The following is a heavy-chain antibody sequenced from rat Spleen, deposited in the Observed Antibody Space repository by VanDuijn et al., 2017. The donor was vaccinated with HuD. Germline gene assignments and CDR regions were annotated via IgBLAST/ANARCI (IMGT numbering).Heavy chain of an antibody. Sequence: EVRLQESGPGLVKPSQSLSLTCSVTFYSITRSYRWNWIRKFPGNTMEWMGYISYSGVTSYNPSLKGRVSITRYTSKNQFFLQLNSVTSEDTATYYCATFGLGYYFDYWGQGVMVTVSS. CDR2: ISYSGVT. CDR1: FYSITRSY. V-gene: IGHV3-1*01. CDR3: ATFGLGYYFDY. D-gene: IGHD4-6*01. J-gene: IGHJ2*01.